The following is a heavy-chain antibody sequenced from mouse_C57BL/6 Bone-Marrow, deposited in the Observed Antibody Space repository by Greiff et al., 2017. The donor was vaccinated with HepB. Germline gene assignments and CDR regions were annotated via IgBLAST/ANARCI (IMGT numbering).Heavy chain of an antibody. D-gene: IGHD1-1*01. Sequence: VQLKESGPGLVKPSQSLSLTCSVTGYSFTSCYYWNWIRQLPGKKLEWMGFISYDGSNNYNPSLKNRISITRDTSENQFFLKLNSVTTEDTATYYCAREGGYYGINYSEGWGQGTTLTVSS. J-gene: IGHJ2*01. CDR3: AREGGYYGINYSEG. V-gene: IGHV3-6*01. CDR1: GYSFTSCYY. CDR2: ISYDGSN.